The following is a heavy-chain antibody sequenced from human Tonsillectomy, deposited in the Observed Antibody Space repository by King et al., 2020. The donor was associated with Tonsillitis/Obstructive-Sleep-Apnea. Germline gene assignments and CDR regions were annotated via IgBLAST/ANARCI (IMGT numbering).Heavy chain of an antibody. J-gene: IGHJ4*02. CDR2: IKDDGSEK. D-gene: IGHD1-20*01. V-gene: IGHV3-7*01. CDR1: GFTFRSNW. Sequence: VQLVESGGGLVQPGGSLRLSCAASGFTFRSNWMSWVRQAPGKGLEWVANIKDDGSEKYYVDSVKGRFTISRDNAKNSLFLQMNSLTADDTAVYYCAREGNWNDGGPSVNWGQGTLVIVSS. CDR3: AREGNWNDGGPSVN.